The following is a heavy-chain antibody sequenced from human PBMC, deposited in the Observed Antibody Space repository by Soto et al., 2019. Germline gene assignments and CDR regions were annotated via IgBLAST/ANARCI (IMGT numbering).Heavy chain of an antibody. D-gene: IGHD3-10*01. CDR3: ARVVWYYYGSGSYSEPGGWFDP. V-gene: IGHV4-31*03. J-gene: IGHJ5*02. Sequence: SETLSLTCTVSGGSISSGGYYWSWIRQHPGKGLEWIGYIYYSGSTYYNPSLKSRVTISVDTSKNQFSLKLSSVTAADTAVYYCARVVWYYYGSGSYSEPGGWFDPWGQGTLVTVSS. CDR1: GGSISSGGYY. CDR2: IYYSGST.